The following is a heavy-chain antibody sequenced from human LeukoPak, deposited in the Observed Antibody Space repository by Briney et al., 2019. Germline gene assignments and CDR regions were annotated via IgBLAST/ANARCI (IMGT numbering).Heavy chain of an antibody. J-gene: IGHJ4*02. Sequence: GGSLRLSCAASGFTFDDYAMHWVRQAPGKGLEWVSGISWNSDTIGYADSVKGRFTISRDNAKNSLYLQMNSLRAEDTALYYCAKDKGAVPGINYFDYWGQGTLVTVSP. D-gene: IGHD1-14*01. CDR3: AKDKGAVPGINYFDY. V-gene: IGHV3-9*01. CDR1: GFTFDDYA. CDR2: ISWNSDTI.